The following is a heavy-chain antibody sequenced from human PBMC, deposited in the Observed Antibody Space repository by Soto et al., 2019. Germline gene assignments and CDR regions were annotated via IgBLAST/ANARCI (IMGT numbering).Heavy chain of an antibody. D-gene: IGHD2-2*02. J-gene: IGHJ4*02. Sequence: QVQLQESGPGLVKPSQTLSLTCTVSGGSISSGGYYWSWIRQHPGKGLEWIGYIYYSGSTYYNPSLKTRVTLSVDTSMHPLSLTLSSVTAADTAVYYCARGRTAAISLIRPPPDYWGPGTLVPVSS. CDR3: ARGRTAAISLIRPPPDY. V-gene: IGHV4-31*03. CDR1: GGSISSGGYY. CDR2: IYYSGST.